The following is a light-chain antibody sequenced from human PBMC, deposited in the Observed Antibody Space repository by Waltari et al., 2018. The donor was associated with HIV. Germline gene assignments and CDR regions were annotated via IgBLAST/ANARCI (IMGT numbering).Light chain of an antibody. Sequence: EIVLTQSPGTLSLSPGERATLSCRASQSVTSGHLAWYQQRPGQAPRLLIHDASSRATGIPDRFGGSGSGTDFTLTVSRLEPEDFAVYYCHQYSGTPRTFGQGTRLQI. CDR1: QSVTSGH. J-gene: IGKJ2*01. V-gene: IGKV3-20*01. CDR3: HQYSGTPRT. CDR2: DAS.